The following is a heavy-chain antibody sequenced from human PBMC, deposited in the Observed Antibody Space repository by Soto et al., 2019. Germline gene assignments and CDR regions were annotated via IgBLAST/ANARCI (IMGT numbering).Heavy chain of an antibody. D-gene: IGHD4-17*01. CDR1: GGSISSYY. CDR2: IYYSGST. V-gene: IGHV4-59*08. CDR3: ARTYGDYADY. J-gene: IGHJ4*02. Sequence: QVQLQESGPGLVKPSETLSLTCTVSGGSISSYYWSWIRQPPGKGLEWIGYIYYSGSTNYNPSLKSRGTISVDTSKNQFSLKLSSVTAADTAVYYCARTYGDYADYWGQGTLVTVSS.